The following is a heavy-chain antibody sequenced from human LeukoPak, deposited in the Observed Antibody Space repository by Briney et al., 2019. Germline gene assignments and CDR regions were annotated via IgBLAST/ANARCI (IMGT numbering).Heavy chain of an antibody. Sequence: GGSLRLSWAASGFTFSSYNMNCVRQAPGKGLESVSPVSSSTNYIYYADSVRGRFTIFRDNAKNSLSLQMNSLRGEDTAVYNCARLAHEDHYYYGMDVWGQGTTVTVSS. CDR1: GFTFSSYN. V-gene: IGHV3-21*01. CDR2: VSSSTNYI. CDR3: ARLAHEDHYYYGMDV. J-gene: IGHJ6*02.